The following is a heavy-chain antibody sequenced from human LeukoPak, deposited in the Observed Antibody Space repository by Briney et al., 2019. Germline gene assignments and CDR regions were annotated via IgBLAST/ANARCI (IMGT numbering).Heavy chain of an antibody. CDR3: ARGWFGPDS. CDR1: GFTFSSYS. D-gene: IGHD3-10*01. V-gene: IGHV3-21*01. Sequence: GGSLRLSCAASGFTFSSYSMNCLRHAPGKGLEGFSSISSSSSYIYYADSVKGRFTISRDNAKNTLYLQMHSLRAEDTAVYSCARGWFGPDSCGQGTLVTVSS. J-gene: IGHJ5*01. CDR2: ISSSSSYI.